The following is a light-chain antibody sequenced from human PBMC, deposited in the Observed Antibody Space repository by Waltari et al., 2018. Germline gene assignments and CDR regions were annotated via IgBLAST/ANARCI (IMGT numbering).Light chain of an antibody. J-gene: IGKJ1*01. CDR2: DAS. CDR3: QHYVRLPVT. Sequence: EIVLTQSPGTLSLSSGDRATLPCRASQSFTRYLAWYQHNPGQAPRLLIYDASTRAAGIADRFSGSGFGADCTLTISRLEPEDSAVYYCQHYVRLPVTFGQGTKVEIK. V-gene: IGKV3-20*01. CDR1: QSFTRY.